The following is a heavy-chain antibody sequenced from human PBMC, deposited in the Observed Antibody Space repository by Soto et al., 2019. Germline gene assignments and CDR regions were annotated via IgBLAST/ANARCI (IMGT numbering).Heavy chain of an antibody. D-gene: IGHD5-18*01. CDR3: ARINVDTAMVLYYFDY. CDR2: IYYSGST. Sequence: SETLSLTCTVSGGSISSYYWSWIRQPPGKGLEWIGYIYYSGSTNYNPSPKSRVTISVDTSKNQFSLKPSSVTAADTAVYYCARINVDTAMVLYYFDYWGQGTLVTVSS. CDR1: GGSISSYY. J-gene: IGHJ4*02. V-gene: IGHV4-59*01.